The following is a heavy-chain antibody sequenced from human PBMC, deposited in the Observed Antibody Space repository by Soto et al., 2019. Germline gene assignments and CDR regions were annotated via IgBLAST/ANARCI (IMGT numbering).Heavy chain of an antibody. CDR2: IHYSGTT. CDR1: GGSMRNYF. CDR3: AAGEASSRNLAPYYLDF. D-gene: IGHD6-13*01. J-gene: IGHJ4*02. V-gene: IGHV4-59*01. Sequence: ILSLTCTVSGGSMRNYFWTWIRQPPGKGLEWIGYIHYSGTTSFFPSYNPSLRSRVTISEDTSKNQFSLKLLSVTTADTAVYFCAAGEASSRNLAPYYLDFWGQGTLVTVSS.